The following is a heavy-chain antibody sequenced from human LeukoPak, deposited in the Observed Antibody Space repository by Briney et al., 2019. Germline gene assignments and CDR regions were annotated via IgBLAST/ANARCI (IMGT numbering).Heavy chain of an antibody. Sequence: PGGSLRLSCAASGFTFNIYWMSWVRQTPGKGLEWVSAISGSGGSTYYADSVKGRFTISRDNSKNTLYLQMNSLRAEDTAVYYCAKGTGYSYESLPLKNYYYYYMDVWGKGTTVTVSS. D-gene: IGHD5-18*01. CDR1: GFTFNIYW. J-gene: IGHJ6*03. CDR3: AKGTGYSYESLPLKNYYYYYMDV. V-gene: IGHV3-23*01. CDR2: ISGSGGST.